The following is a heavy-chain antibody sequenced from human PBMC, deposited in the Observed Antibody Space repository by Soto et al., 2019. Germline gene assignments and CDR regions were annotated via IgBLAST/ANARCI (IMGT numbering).Heavy chain of an antibody. CDR1: RGTFSSYA. V-gene: IGHV1-69*13. Sequence: ASVKVSCKASRGTFSSYAISWVRQAPGQGLEWMGGIIPIFGTANYAQKFQGRVTITADESTSTAYMELSSLRSEDTAVYYCAREKYYYDSSGMRGYFDYWGQGTLVTVSS. CDR2: IIPIFGTA. CDR3: AREKYYYDSSGMRGYFDY. J-gene: IGHJ4*02. D-gene: IGHD3-22*01.